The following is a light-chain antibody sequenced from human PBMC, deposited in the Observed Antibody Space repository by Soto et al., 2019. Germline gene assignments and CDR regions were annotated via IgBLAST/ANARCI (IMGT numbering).Light chain of an antibody. V-gene: IGKV3D-15*01. Sequence: EIVLTQSPDTLAVSPGELANLSCCSSQSVTSNLAWYQQKRGQAPRLLIYAASTRATGVPARFSGSGSGTEFTLTISSLQSEDFAVYYCQQYNNWPPITFGQGTRLEI. CDR2: AAS. CDR1: QSVTSN. J-gene: IGKJ5*01. CDR3: QQYNNWPPIT.